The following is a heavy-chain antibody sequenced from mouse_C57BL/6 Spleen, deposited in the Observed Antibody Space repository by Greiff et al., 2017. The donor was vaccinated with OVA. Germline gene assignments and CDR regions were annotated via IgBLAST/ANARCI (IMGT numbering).Heavy chain of an antibody. J-gene: IGHJ3*01. Sequence: QVQLQQSGAELVRPGASVKLSCKASGYTFTDYYINWVKQRPGQGLEWIARIYPGSGNTYYNEKFKGKATLTAEKSSSTAYMQLSSLTSEDSAVYFCAAYYSNYDAWFAYWGQGTLVTVSA. CDR2: IYPGSGNT. CDR1: GYTFTDYY. CDR3: AAYYSNYDAWFAY. D-gene: IGHD2-5*01. V-gene: IGHV1-76*01.